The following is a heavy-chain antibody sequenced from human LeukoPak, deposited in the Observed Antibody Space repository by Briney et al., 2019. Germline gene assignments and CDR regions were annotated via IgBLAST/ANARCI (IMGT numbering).Heavy chain of an antibody. V-gene: IGHV4-38-2*02. Sequence: SETLSLTCTVSGYSISSGYYWGWIRQPPGKGLEWIGSIYYSGSTYYNPSLKSRVTISVDTYKNQFSLTLSSVTAADTAVYFCARGRVSSSSWYSTYYYYFYMDVWGKGTTVTVSS. CDR2: IYYSGST. J-gene: IGHJ6*03. CDR1: GYSISSGYY. D-gene: IGHD6-13*01. CDR3: ARGRVSSSSWYSTYYYYFYMDV.